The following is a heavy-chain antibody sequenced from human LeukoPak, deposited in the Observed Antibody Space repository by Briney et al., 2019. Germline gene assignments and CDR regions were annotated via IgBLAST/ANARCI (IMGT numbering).Heavy chain of an antibody. V-gene: IGHV4-38-2*01. CDR1: GYSISSGYY. CDR3: ASMAWDSSGRFDP. Sequence: SETLSLTCAVSGYSISSGYYWGWIRQPPGKGLEWIGSIYHSGSTYYNPSLKSRVTISVDTSKNQFSLKLSSVTAADPAGYSCASMAWDSSGRFDPWGQGTLVTVSS. J-gene: IGHJ5*02. D-gene: IGHD6-19*01. CDR2: IYHSGST.